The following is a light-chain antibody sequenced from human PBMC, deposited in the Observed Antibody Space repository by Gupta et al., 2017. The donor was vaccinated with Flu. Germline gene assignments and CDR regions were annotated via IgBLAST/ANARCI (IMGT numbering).Light chain of an antibody. Sequence: EVVLTQSPGTQSLSPGERATLSCKASESVRNNHLAWYQQKPGQAPRLLIYGASSRAIGIPDRFSGTGSGTDFTLTISRLEPEDFAVYYCQHHVNSVWTFGQGTKVEMK. V-gene: IGKV3-20*01. CDR1: ESVRNNH. CDR3: QHHVNSVWT. CDR2: GAS. J-gene: IGKJ1*01.